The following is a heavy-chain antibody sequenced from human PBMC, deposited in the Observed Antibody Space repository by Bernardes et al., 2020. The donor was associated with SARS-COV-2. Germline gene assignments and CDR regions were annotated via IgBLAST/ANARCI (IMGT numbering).Heavy chain of an antibody. D-gene: IGHD3-9*01. J-gene: IGHJ4*02. Sequence: SDTLSLTCAVSGGSISSSNWWSWVRQPPGKGLEWIGEIFHSGSTNYNPSLKSRVTISVDKSKNQFSLKLSSVTAADTAVYYCARKYYDILTGYYYYFDYWGQGTLVTVSS. CDR3: ARKYYDILTGYYYYFDY. V-gene: IGHV4-4*02. CDR1: GGSISSSNW. CDR2: IFHSGST.